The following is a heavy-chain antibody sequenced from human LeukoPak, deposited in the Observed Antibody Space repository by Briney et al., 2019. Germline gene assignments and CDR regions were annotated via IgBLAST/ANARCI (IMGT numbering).Heavy chain of an antibody. CDR2: ISGSGGST. CDR1: GFTFSSYA. D-gene: IGHD3-3*01. Sequence: GGSLRLSCAASGFTFSSYAMSWVRQAPGKGLEWVSAISGSGGSTYYADSVKGRFTISSDNSKNTLYLQMNSLRAEDTAVYYCAKGLRFLEWLSNDAFDIWGQGTMVTVSS. J-gene: IGHJ3*02. CDR3: AKGLRFLEWLSNDAFDI. V-gene: IGHV3-23*01.